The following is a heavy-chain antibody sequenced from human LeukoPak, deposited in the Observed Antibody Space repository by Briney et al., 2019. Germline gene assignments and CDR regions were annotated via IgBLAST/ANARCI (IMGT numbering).Heavy chain of an antibody. D-gene: IGHD3-10*01. Sequence: ASVKVSCKACGYTFTSYAMHWVRQAPGQRLEWMGWINVGNGNTKYSQKFQGRVTITRDTSASTAYMELSSLRSEDTAVYYCARDFGGFGELLYPGYWGQGTLVTVSS. CDR2: INVGNGNT. CDR1: GYTFTSYA. J-gene: IGHJ4*02. V-gene: IGHV1-3*01. CDR3: ARDFGGFGELLYPGY.